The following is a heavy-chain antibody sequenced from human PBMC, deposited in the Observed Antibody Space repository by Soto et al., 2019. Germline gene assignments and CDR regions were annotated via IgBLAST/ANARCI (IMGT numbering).Heavy chain of an antibody. CDR2: IKQDGSEK. J-gene: IGHJ4*02. D-gene: IGHD3-22*01. V-gene: IGHV3-7*03. CDR1: GFTFSSYW. CDR3: AREDDSSGYYHENFDY. Sequence: GGSLRLSCAASGFTFSSYWMSWVRQAPGKGLEWVANIKQDGSEKYYVDSVKGRFTISRDNAKNSLYLQMNSLRAEDTAVYYCAREDDSSGYYHENFDYWGQGTLVTVSS.